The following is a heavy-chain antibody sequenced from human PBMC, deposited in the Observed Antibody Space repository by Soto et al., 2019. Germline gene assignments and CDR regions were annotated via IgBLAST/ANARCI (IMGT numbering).Heavy chain of an antibody. CDR3: ARDPPTTVPYFDY. CDR1: GYTFTSYD. J-gene: IGHJ4*02. CDR2: MNPNSGNT. Sequence: ASVKVSCKASGYTFTSYDINWVRQATGQGLEWMGWMNPNSGNTGYAQKLQGRVTMTTDTSTSTAYMELRSLRSDDTAVYYCARDPPTTVPYFDYWGQGTLVTVS. D-gene: IGHD4-17*01. V-gene: IGHV1-8*01.